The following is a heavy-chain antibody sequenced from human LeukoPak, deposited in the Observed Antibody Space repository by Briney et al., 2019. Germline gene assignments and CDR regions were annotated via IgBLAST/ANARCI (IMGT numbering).Heavy chain of an antibody. D-gene: IGHD3-22*01. CDR2: ISGSGDNT. J-gene: IGHJ5*02. CDR1: GFTFSSHG. CDR3: ARSITMIAPFDP. Sequence: GGSLRLSCAASGFTFSSHGMSWVRQAPGKGLEWVSTISGSGDNTYYADSVKGRFTISRDNAKNSLYLQMNSLRAEDTAVYYCARSITMIAPFDPWGQGTLVTVSS. V-gene: IGHV3-23*01.